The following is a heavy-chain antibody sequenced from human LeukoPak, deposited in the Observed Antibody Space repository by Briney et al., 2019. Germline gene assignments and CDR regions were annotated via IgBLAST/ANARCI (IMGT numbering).Heavy chain of an antibody. D-gene: IGHD2-2*01. CDR3: VKGRCSSTSCYSDY. CDR1: GFTYSSYA. Sequence: GGSLRLSCSASGFTYSSYAMHWVRQAPGKGLEYVSAINSNGGSTYYADSVKGRFTISRGNSKNTLYLQVSSLRAEDTAVYYCVKGRCSSTSCYSDYWGQGTLVTVSS. V-gene: IGHV3-64D*06. CDR2: INSNGGST. J-gene: IGHJ4*02.